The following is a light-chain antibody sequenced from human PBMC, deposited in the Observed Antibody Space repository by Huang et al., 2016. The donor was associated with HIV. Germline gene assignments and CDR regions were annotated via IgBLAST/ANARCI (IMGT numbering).Light chain of an antibody. V-gene: IGKV1-12*01. CDR3: QQANSFPLIT. CDR1: QGISSS. J-gene: IGKJ5*01. Sequence: DIQMTQSPSLVSASVGDRVTITCRASQGISSSIAWYQQKPGKAPKLLIYAASSLQSGVPSRFSGSGSGTDFTLTITGLHPEDVATYYCQQANSFPLITFGQGTRLEIK. CDR2: AAS.